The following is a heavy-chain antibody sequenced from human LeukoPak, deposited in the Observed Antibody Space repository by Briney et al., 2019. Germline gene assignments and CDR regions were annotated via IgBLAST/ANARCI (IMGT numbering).Heavy chain of an antibody. V-gene: IGHV4-59*01. Sequence: PSETLSLTCTVSGGSISSYYWSWIRQPPGKGLEWIGYIYYSGSTNYNPSLKSRVTISVDTSKNQFSLKLSSVTAADTAVYYCARTPRLAGSLSGFWSDPWGQGTLVTVSS. D-gene: IGHD3-10*01. CDR2: IYYSGST. J-gene: IGHJ5*02. CDR1: GGSISSYY. CDR3: ARTPRLAGSLSGFWSDP.